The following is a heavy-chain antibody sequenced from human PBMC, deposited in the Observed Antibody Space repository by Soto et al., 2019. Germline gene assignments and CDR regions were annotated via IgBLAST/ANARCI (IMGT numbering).Heavy chain of an antibody. D-gene: IGHD3-9*01. CDR1: GGSISSYY. CDR2: IYYSGST. Sequence: SETLSLTCTVSGGSISSYYWSWIRQPPGKGLEWIGYIYYSGSTNYNPSLKSRVTISVDTSKNQFSLKLSSVTAADTAVYYCARLRRHYDILTGYSTYGMDVWGQGTTVTVSS. J-gene: IGHJ6*02. V-gene: IGHV4-59*01. CDR3: ARLRRHYDILTGYSTYGMDV.